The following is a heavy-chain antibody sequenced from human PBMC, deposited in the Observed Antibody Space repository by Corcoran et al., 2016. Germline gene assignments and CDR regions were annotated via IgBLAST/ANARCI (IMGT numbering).Heavy chain of an antibody. D-gene: IGHD6-6*01. CDR1: GYTFTSYY. CDR3: ARDRLRAGGDRPSSSAPGQPTAGGACMDY. J-gene: IGHJ4*02. CDR2: INPSGGST. V-gene: IGHV1-46*01. Sequence: QVQLVQSGAEVKKPGASVKVSCKASGYTFTSYYMHWVRQAPGQGLEWMGIINPSGGSTSYAQKFQGRVTMTRDTSTSTVYMELSSLRSEDTAVYYCARDRLRAGGDRPSSSAPGQPTAGGACMDYWGQGTLVTVSS.